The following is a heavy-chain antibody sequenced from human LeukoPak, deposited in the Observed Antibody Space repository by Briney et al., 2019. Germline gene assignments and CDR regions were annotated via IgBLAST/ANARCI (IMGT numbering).Heavy chain of an antibody. J-gene: IGHJ4*02. D-gene: IGHD3-16*01. CDR3: ARESGRLFEY. Sequence: SETLSLTCTVSGGSISSYYWSWLRQPAGKGLQWIGRIDSSGSTNQNPSLKSRVTMSVDTSKNQFSLKLNSVTAADTAVYFCARESGRLFEYWGQGTLVTVSS. CDR2: IDSSGST. CDR1: GGSISSYY. V-gene: IGHV4-4*07.